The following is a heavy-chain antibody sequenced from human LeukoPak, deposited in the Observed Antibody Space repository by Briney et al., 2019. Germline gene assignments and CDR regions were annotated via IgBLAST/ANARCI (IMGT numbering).Heavy chain of an antibody. CDR2: INRDGTQK. CDR3: ARHQVVPSKRPFDY. D-gene: IGHD2-2*01. V-gene: IGHV3-7*01. J-gene: IGHJ4*02. Sequence: GGSLRLSCAASRFTFSTYWMTWVRQAPGKGLEWVANINRDGTQKYYADSVKGRFSISRDNAQNSLYLHMNGLRAEDTAAYYCARHQVVPSKRPFDYWGQGTLVTVSS. CDR1: RFTFSTYW.